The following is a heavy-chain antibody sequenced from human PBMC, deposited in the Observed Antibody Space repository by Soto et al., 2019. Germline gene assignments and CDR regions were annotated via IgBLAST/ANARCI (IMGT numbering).Heavy chain of an antibody. CDR2: ISGSGGST. CDR1: GFTFSSYA. D-gene: IGHD1-1*01. Sequence: EVQLLESGGGLVQPGGSLRLSCAASGFTFSSYAMSWVRQAPGKGLEWVSAISGSGGSTYYADSVKGRFTISRDNSKNTLYLQMNSLRAEDTAVYYCAKDRRGWNAPMYYFDYWGQGTLVAVSS. J-gene: IGHJ4*02. CDR3: AKDRRGWNAPMYYFDY. V-gene: IGHV3-23*01.